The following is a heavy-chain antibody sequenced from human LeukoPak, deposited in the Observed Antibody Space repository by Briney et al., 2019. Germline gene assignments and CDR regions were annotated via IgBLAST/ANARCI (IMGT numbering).Heavy chain of an antibody. D-gene: IGHD3-22*01. CDR1: GFTFTDYA. Sequence: GGSLRLSCAASGFTFTDYAMNWVRQAPGKGLEWLSAISGSGGSTYYADSIQGRFTISRDNSKNTLYLQMNSLRAEDTAIYCCAKDRYSRGYFDWGQGTLVTVSS. CDR3: AKDRYSRGYFD. J-gene: IGHJ4*02. CDR2: ISGSGGST. V-gene: IGHV3-23*01.